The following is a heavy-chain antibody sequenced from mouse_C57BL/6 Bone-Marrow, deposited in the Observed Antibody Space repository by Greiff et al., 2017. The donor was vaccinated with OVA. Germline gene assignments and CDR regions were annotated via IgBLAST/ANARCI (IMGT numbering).Heavy chain of an antibody. J-gene: IGHJ3*01. CDR3: ARRGIDYDYSCAY. CDR2: ISSGGSYT. D-gene: IGHD2-4*01. CDR1: GFTFSSYG. Sequence: EVKLVESGGDLVKPGGSLKLSCAASGFTFSSYGMSWVRQTPDKRLEWVATISSGGSYTYYPDSVKGRFTITRVNAKNTMYLQMSSLKSEDTAMYYCARRGIDYDYSCAYWGQGTRVTVSA. V-gene: IGHV5-6*02.